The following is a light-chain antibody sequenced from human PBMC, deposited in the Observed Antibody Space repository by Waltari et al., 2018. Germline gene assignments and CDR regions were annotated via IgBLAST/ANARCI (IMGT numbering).Light chain of an antibody. CDR2: DAS. CDR3: QQRHVRPPT. V-gene: IGKV3-11*01. Sequence: EIVLTQSPATLSLSPGERDTLSCRASKSIYRYLAWYQQKPGQAPRLLIYDASHRATGIPDRFSGSGSGTDFTLTISSLEPEDFAVYSCQQRHVRPPTFGPGTRVDVK. J-gene: IGKJ3*01. CDR1: KSIYRY.